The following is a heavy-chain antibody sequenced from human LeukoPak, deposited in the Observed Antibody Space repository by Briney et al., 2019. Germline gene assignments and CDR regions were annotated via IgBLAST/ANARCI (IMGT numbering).Heavy chain of an antibody. CDR1: GFSFSSYS. V-gene: IGHV3-21*06. Sequence: GGSLRLSCAASGFSFSSYSMNWVRQAPGKGLEWGSFTDTSGRYVYYGDSVKGRFTISRDNAKNLLFLQMNGLRAEDTALYYCARGRSITLLRGVAMSDGFDIWGQGAMVAVSS. CDR3: ARGRSITLLRGVAMSDGFDI. J-gene: IGHJ3*02. D-gene: IGHD3-10*01. CDR2: TDTSGRYV.